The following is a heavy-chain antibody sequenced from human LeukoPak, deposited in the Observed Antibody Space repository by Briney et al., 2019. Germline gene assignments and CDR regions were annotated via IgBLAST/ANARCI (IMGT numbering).Heavy chain of an antibody. J-gene: IGHJ3*02. CDR1: GGSISSSSYY. V-gene: IGHV4-39*01. D-gene: IGHD5-18*01. CDR3: ARPGNVDTAIDDAFDI. Sequence: SETLSLTCTVSGGSISSSSYYWGWIRQPPGKGLEWIGSVYYSGSTYYNPSLKSRVTISVDTSKNQFSLKLSSVTAADTAVYYCARPGNVDTAIDDAFDIWGQGTMVTVSS. CDR2: VYYSGST.